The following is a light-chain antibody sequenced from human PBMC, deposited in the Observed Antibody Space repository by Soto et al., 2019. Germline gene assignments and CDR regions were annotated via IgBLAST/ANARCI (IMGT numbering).Light chain of an antibody. CDR1: QSVLFSSNNRNY. Sequence: DIVMTQSPDSLAVSLGERATINCRSSQSVLFSSNNRNYLAWYQQKPGQPPKLLIYWASTRESGVPDRFRGSGSGTYFTPTISSLQAEDVAVYYCQQYLTTPFTFGPGTKVNIK. CDR3: QQYLTTPFT. V-gene: IGKV4-1*01. J-gene: IGKJ3*01. CDR2: WAS.